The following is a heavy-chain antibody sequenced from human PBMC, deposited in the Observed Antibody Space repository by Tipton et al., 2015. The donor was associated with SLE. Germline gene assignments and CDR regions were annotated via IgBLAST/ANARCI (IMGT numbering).Heavy chain of an antibody. J-gene: IGHJ3*02. Sequence: TLSLTCAAYGGSFSGYYWSWIRQPPGKGLEWIGEINHSGSTNYNPSLKSRVTISVDTSKNQFSLKLSSVTAADTAVYYCARGRPAFDIWGQGTMVTVSS. CDR3: ARGRPAFDI. V-gene: IGHV4-34*01. CDR2: INHSGST. CDR1: GGSFSGYY.